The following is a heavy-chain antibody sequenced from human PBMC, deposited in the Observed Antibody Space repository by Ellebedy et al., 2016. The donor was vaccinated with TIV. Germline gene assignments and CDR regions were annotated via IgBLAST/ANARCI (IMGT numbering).Heavy chain of an antibody. V-gene: IGHV4-39*01. J-gene: IGHJ6*02. CDR1: GGSISSSYY. CDR2: IYYTETT. Sequence: GSLRLSCTISGGSISSSYYWGWIRQPPGQGLEWIGSIYYTETTSYSPSLKSRATISVDRSKNQFSLKLNSVTATDTAVYFCARPDSFKFYGIDVWGQGTTVTVSS. D-gene: IGHD2-15*01. CDR3: ARPDSFKFYGIDV.